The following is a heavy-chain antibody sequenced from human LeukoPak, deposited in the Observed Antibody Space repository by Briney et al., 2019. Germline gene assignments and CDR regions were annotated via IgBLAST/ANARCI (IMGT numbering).Heavy chain of an antibody. J-gene: IGHJ3*02. D-gene: IGHD2-2*01. CDR2: IYHSGST. Sequence: SETLSLTCAVSGYSISSGYYWGWIRQPPGKGLEWIGSIYHSGSTYYNPSLKSRVTISVDTSKNRFSLKLSSVTAADTAVYYCAICSSTSTHAFDIWGQGTMVTVSS. CDR3: AICSSTSTHAFDI. CDR1: GYSISSGYY. V-gene: IGHV4-38-2*01.